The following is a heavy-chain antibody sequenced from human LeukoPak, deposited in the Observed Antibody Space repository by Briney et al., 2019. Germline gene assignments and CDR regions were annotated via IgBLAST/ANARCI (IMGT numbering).Heavy chain of an antibody. Sequence: GESLKISCQGSGYWFADYWIGWVRQMPGKGLDWMGIIYPGDSQTKYSPSFQDQVTISADKSISTAYLQWSSLKASDTAMYFCARFSGSSLTHNWFDPWGQGTLVTVPS. J-gene: IGHJ5*02. CDR2: IYPGDSQT. CDR3: ARFSGSSLTHNWFDP. D-gene: IGHD6-6*01. CDR1: GYWFADYW. V-gene: IGHV5-51*01.